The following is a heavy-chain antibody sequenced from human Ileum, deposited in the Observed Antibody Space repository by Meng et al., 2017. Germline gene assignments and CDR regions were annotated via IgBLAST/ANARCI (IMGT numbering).Heavy chain of an antibody. Sequence: LRLSCTVSGGSISSNNYRWSWIRQSAGRGLEWIGRIFSSGSTDYNPSLKSRVTMSVDTSKNQFSLELSSVTAADTAVYFCVRGFGTSVTAGAYWGQGTLVTVSS. D-gene: IGHD4-17*01. J-gene: IGHJ4*02. CDR2: IFSSGST. CDR1: GGSISSNNYR. V-gene: IGHV4-61*02. CDR3: VRGFGTSVTAGAY.